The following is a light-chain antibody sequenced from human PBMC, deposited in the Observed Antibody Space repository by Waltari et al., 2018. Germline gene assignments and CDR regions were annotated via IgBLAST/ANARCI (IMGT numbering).Light chain of an antibody. Sequence: EIVLTQSPATLSLSPGERATLSCRASQSVSSYLAWYQQKPGQAPRPLIYDASKRATGTPARFSGSGSGTDFTLTISSLEPEDLAVYYCQQRSNWPPETFGQGTKVDIK. V-gene: IGKV3-11*01. J-gene: IGKJ1*01. CDR2: DAS. CDR1: QSVSSY. CDR3: QQRSNWPPET.